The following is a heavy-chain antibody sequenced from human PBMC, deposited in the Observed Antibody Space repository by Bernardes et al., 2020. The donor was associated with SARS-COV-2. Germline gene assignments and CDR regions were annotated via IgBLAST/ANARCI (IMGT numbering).Heavy chain of an antibody. J-gene: IGHJ6*02. CDR2: ISISSSDT. CDR1: GFIFRDYY. V-gene: IGHV3-11*06. D-gene: IGHD3-9*01. CDR3: SREAYDVLTHQEGRRYGMDV. Sequence: GGSLRLSCAASGFIFRDYYMSWIRQAPGKGLEWVSSISISSSDTNYADSVKGRFTISRENAKNSLYLQMNSLTAEDSGVYYCSREAYDVLTHQEGRRYGMDVWGQGTTVTVSS.